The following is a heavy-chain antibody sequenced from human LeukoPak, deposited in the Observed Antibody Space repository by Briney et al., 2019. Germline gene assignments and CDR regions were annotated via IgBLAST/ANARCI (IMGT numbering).Heavy chain of an antibody. CDR1: GFIFDDYA. J-gene: IGHJ4*02. D-gene: IGHD1-26*01. V-gene: IGHV3-9*01. Sequence: PGGSLRLSCAASGFIFDDYAMRWVRQAPGKGLEWVSGIGWNSASIDYADSVKGRFTISRDNAKNSLYLQMNSLRDEDTALYYCAKDLRYSGSYLFDCWGQGTLVTVSS. CDR3: AKDLRYSGSYLFDC. CDR2: IGWNSASI.